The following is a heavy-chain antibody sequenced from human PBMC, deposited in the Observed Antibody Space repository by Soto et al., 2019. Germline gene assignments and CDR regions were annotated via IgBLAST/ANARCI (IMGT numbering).Heavy chain of an antibody. J-gene: IGHJ5*02. CDR3: ARAGSGRGRQNWFDP. V-gene: IGHV1-18*01. CDR1: GYTFTSYG. D-gene: IGHD3-10*01. CDR2: ISAYNGNT. Sequence: ASVKVSCKASGYTFTSYGISWVRQAPGQGLEWMGWISAYNGNTNYAQKLQGRVTMTTDTSTSTAYMELRSLRSDDTAVYYCARAGSGRGRQNWFDPWGQGTLVTVSS.